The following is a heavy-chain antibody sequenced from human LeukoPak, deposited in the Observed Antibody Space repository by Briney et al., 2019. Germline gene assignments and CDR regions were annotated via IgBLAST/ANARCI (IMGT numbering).Heavy chain of an antibody. Sequence: SETLSLTCTVSGGSISSNYYYWGWIRQPPGKGLEWIGSIYYSGHTYYNPSLKSRVTISVDTSKNQFSLKLSSVTAADTAVYYCTRDQRSGYSGYDYYYYYYMDVWGKGTTVTVSS. J-gene: IGHJ6*03. CDR3: TRDQRSGYSGYDYYYYYYMDV. CDR1: GGSISSNYYY. V-gene: IGHV4-39*07. CDR2: IYYSGHT. D-gene: IGHD5-12*01.